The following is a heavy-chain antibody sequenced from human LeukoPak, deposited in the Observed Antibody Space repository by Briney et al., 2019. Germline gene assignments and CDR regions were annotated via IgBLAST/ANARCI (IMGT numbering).Heavy chain of an antibody. CDR2: IYYTGGT. J-gene: IGHJ5*02. Sequence: PSETLSLTCTVSGGSISNYYWCWIRQPPGKGLEWIGYIYYTGGTNYNPSLKSRVTISLDTSKNQFSLKLNSVTAADTAVYYCARRMAAAVWFDPWGQGTPVTVSS. CDR3: ARRMAAAVWFDP. V-gene: IGHV4-59*08. D-gene: IGHD6-13*01. CDR1: GGSISNYY.